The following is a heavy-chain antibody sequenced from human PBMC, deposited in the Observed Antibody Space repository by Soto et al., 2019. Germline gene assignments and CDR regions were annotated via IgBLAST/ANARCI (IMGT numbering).Heavy chain of an antibody. V-gene: IGHV1-69*06. Sequence: WASVKVSCKASGGTFSSYAISWVRQAPGQGLEWMGGIIPIFGTANYAQKFQGRVTITADKSTSTAYMELSSLRSEDTAVYYCARVMDCSGGSCYEDYWGQGTLVTVSS. J-gene: IGHJ4*02. D-gene: IGHD2-15*01. CDR2: IIPIFGTA. CDR1: GGTFSSYA. CDR3: ARVMDCSGGSCYEDY.